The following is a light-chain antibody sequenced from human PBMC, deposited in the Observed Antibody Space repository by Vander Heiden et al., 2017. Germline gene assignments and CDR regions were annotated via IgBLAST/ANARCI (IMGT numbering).Light chain of an antibody. CDR2: DVS. Sequence: SALTPPASVSGSPGQSIPISCPGTSSDVGGDNYVSWYQQQQGKAPKLMIYDVSNRPSGVSNRFSGSKSGNTASLTISGLQAEDEADYYCSSYTSSSTQVFGGGTKLTVL. CDR3: SSYTSSSTQV. CDR1: SSDVGGDNY. V-gene: IGLV2-14*01. J-gene: IGLJ2*01.